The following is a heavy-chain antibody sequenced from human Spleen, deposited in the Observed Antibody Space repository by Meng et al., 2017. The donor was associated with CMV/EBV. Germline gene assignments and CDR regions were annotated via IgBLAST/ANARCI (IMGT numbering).Heavy chain of an antibody. Sequence: GESLKISCAASGFTVSANYMSWVRQAPGKGLDWVSVIYTGGSAYYADSVKGRFTLSRDNSKNTLYLQMNSLRAEDTAAYYCAGRGSRRIVVAGSYGMDVWGQGTTVTVSS. V-gene: IGHV3-66*02. J-gene: IGHJ6*02. D-gene: IGHD2-2*01. CDR1: GFTVSANY. CDR3: AGRGSRRIVVAGSYGMDV. CDR2: IYTGGSA.